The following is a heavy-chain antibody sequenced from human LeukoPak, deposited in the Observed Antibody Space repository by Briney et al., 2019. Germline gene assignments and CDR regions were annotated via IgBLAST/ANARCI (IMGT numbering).Heavy chain of an antibody. J-gene: IGHJ6*03. CDR3: ARGRRYCSSTSCYGYYYMDV. V-gene: IGHV1-8*03. CDR2: MNPNSGNT. CDR1: GYTFTSYD. D-gene: IGHD2-2*01. Sequence: GASVKVSCKASGYTFTSYDINWVRQATGQGLEWMGWMNPNSGNTGYAQKFQGRVTITRNTSISTAYMELSSLRSEDTAVYYCARGRRYCSSTSCYGYYYMDVWGKGTTVTVSS.